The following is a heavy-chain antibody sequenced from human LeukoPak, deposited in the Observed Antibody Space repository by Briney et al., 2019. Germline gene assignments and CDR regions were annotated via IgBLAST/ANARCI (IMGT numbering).Heavy chain of an antibody. Sequence: AGGSLRLSCAASGFIFSSYWMTWVRQAPGKGLEWVAVISYDGSNKYYADSVKGRFTISRDNSKNTLYLQMNSLRAEDTAVYYCAREGFSYSSSFDYWGQGTLVTVSS. CDR2: ISYDGSNK. V-gene: IGHV3-30-3*01. CDR1: GFIFSSYW. CDR3: AREGFSYSSSFDY. D-gene: IGHD2-15*01. J-gene: IGHJ4*02.